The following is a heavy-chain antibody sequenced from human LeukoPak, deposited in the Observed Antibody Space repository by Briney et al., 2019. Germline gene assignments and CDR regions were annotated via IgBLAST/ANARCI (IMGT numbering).Heavy chain of an antibody. Sequence: PGESLQISCKTSGYYFTDYWIGWVRPTPGKGLVWMGIIRADSQITYSPSFQGQVTFSADRSKATAYLRWSSLKASDTAMYYCARRGGTPFYDYGGQGTLVTVSP. CDR1: GYYFTDYW. CDR3: ARRGGTPFYDY. J-gene: IGHJ4*02. CDR2: IRADSQI. V-gene: IGHV5-51*01. D-gene: IGHD1-14*01.